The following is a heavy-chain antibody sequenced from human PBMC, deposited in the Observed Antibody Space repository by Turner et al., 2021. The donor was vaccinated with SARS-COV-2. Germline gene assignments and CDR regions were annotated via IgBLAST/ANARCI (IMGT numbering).Heavy chain of an antibody. CDR3: AKADRVMIVVVITLFDY. CDR1: GFSFSNYW. CDR2: INGDGSST. D-gene: IGHD3-22*01. Sequence: EVQLVESGGGLVQPGGSLRLSCAASGFSFSNYWMHWVRQAPGKGLVWVSRINGDGSSTTYADSVKGRFTISRDNANNALYLQMNSLRAEDTAVYYCAKADRVMIVVVITLFDYWGQGTLVTVSS. V-gene: IGHV3-74*01. J-gene: IGHJ4*02.